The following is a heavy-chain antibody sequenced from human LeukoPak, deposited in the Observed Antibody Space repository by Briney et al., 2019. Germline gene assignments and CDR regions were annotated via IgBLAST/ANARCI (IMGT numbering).Heavy chain of an antibody. J-gene: IGHJ3*02. D-gene: IGHD3-9*01. V-gene: IGHV3-23*01. Sequence: GGSLRLSCAASGFTFSSYAMSWVRQAPGKGLEWVSGISGSGGSTYYADSVKGRFTISRDSSKNTLYLQMNSLRVEDTAVYYCAKDRLERLVINPFDIWGQGTMGTVSS. CDR1: GFTFSSYA. CDR3: AKDRLERLVINPFDI. CDR2: ISGSGGST.